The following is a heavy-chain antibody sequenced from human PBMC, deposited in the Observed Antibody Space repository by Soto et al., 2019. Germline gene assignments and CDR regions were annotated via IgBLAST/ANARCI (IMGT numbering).Heavy chain of an antibody. CDR1: GFTFSSYG. CDR2: IWYDGSNK. J-gene: IGHJ4*02. D-gene: IGHD6-13*01. V-gene: IGHV3-33*01. Sequence: GGPLRLSCAASGFTFSSYGMHWVRQAPGKGLEWVAVIWYDGSNKYYADSVKGRFTISRDNSKNTLYLQMNSLRAEDTAVYYCARHSSSWFDCDHWGQGTLVTVSS. CDR3: ARHSSSWFDCDH.